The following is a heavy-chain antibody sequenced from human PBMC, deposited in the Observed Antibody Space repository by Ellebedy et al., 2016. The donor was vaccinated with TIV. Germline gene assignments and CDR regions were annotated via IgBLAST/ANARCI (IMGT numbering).Heavy chain of an antibody. D-gene: IGHD3-16*01. V-gene: IGHV3-7*01. CDR3: VRARNYALDS. CDR2: IKYDGADK. J-gene: IGHJ4*02. Sequence: PGGSLRLSCAASGFSFTNAWMTWVRQAPGKGLEWVARIKYDGADKDYVDSVKGRFTISRDNAKNSLYLQMNSLRVEDTAVYFCVRARNYALDSWGQGTLVTVSS. CDR1: GFSFTNAW.